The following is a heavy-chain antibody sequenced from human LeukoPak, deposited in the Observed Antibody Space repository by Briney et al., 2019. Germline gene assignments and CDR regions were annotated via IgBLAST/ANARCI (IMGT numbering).Heavy chain of an antibody. V-gene: IGHV3-7*01. CDR1: GFTFSSYA. D-gene: IGHD2-15*01. CDR3: ARLLDSSSSRYQAFPY. J-gene: IGHJ1*01. CDR2: IKQDGSEK. Sequence: QPGGSLRLSCAASGFTFSSYAMSWVRQAPGKGLEWVANIKQDGSEKYYVDSVKGRFTIFRDNAKNSLYLQMNSLRAEDTAVYFCARLLDSSSSRYQAFPYWGQGTLVTVSS.